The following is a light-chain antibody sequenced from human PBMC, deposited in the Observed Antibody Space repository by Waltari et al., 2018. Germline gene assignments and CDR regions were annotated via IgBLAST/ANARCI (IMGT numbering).Light chain of an antibody. V-gene: IGKV1-5*03. Sequence: DIQMTQSPSTLSASVGERAPITCRASQSISSWLAWYQQKPGKAPKLLIYKASSLETGVPSRFSGSGSGTEFTLTISSLQPDDFATYYCQQYNSYPWTFGQGTKVEVK. J-gene: IGKJ1*01. CDR3: QQYNSYPWT. CDR1: QSISSW. CDR2: KAS.